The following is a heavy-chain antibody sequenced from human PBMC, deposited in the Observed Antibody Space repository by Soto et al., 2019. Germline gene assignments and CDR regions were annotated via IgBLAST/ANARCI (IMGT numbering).Heavy chain of an antibody. D-gene: IGHD5-12*01. CDR2: MYYSGST. J-gene: IGHJ4*02. Sequence: PSETLSLTCTVSGGSVRSGSYYWSWIRQPPGKGLEWIGYMYYSGSTNYNPSLKSRVTISVDTSKNQFSLKLSSVTAADTAVYYCARVLYGVYDFDYWGQGTLVTVSS. V-gene: IGHV4-61*01. CDR3: ARVLYGVYDFDY. CDR1: GGSVRSGSYY.